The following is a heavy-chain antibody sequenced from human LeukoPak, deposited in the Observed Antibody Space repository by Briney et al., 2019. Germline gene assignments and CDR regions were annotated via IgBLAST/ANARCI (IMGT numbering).Heavy chain of an antibody. D-gene: IGHD3-22*01. CDR2: ISGSGGST. Sequence: GGSLRLSCAASGFTFSSYAMSWVRQAPGKGLEWVSAISGSGGSTYYADSVEGRFTISRDNSKNTLYLQMNSLRAEATAVYYCAKLESNPNMYYDSSGYYEGYFDLWGRGTLVTVSS. V-gene: IGHV3-23*01. CDR3: AKLESNPNMYYDSSGYYEGYFDL. J-gene: IGHJ2*01. CDR1: GFTFSSYA.